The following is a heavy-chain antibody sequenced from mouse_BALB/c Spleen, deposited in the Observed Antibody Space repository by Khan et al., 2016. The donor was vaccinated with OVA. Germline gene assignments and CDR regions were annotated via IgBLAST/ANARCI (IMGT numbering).Heavy chain of an antibody. Sequence: QVPLKESGPGLVRPSQSLSITCTVSGFSLTTYGVHWVRQSPGTGLEWLGVIWSGGSTDYSAAFISRLSISKYNAKSQVFFKMNSLQPNDTARYYCARNYDYYEGLAYWGQGTLVTVSA. CDR3: ARNYDYYEGLAY. J-gene: IGHJ3*01. D-gene: IGHD2-4*01. CDR1: GFSLTTYG. CDR2: IWSGGST. V-gene: IGHV2-2*02.